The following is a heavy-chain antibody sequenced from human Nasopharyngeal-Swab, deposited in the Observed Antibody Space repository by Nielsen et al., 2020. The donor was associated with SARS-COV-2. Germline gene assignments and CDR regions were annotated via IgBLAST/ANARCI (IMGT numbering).Heavy chain of an antibody. CDR3: ASLRWGDY. Sequence: GGFLRLSCAASGFTVSSNYMSWVRQAPGKGLEWVSVFYSDGSTFYADSVKGRFTISRDNSKNTLYLQMDSLRAEDTAVYYCASLRWGDYWGQGTLVTVSS. CDR1: GFTVSSNY. V-gene: IGHV3-66*01. CDR2: FYSDGST. D-gene: IGHD3-16*01. J-gene: IGHJ4*02.